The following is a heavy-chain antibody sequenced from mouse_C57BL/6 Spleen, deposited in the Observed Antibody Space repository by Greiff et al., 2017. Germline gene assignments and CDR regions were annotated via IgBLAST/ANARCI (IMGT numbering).Heavy chain of an antibody. CDR1: GYSITSGYY. J-gene: IGHJ2*01. CDR2: ISYDGSN. Sequence: EVQLQESGPGLVKPSQSLSLTCSVTGYSITSGYYWNWIRQFPGNKLEWMGYISYDGSNNYNPSLKNRISITRDTSKNQFFLKLNSVTTEDTATXYCAREDYDYTFDYWGQGTTLTVSS. CDR3: AREDYDYTFDY. V-gene: IGHV3-6*01. D-gene: IGHD2-4*01.